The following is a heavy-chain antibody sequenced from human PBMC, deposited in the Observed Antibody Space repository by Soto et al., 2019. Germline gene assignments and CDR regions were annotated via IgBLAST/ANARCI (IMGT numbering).Heavy chain of an antibody. V-gene: IGHV4-4*02. Sequence: VQLQESGPGLVKPSGTLSLTCAVSGGSVSSDNSWTWVRQPPGKSLEWIGEVFHSGNSNSNPSLKSRVTMSVDKSKNQFSLRLTSVTAADTAVYYCARRQRFDFWSSYSYSNHGLDVWGQGTKVAVSS. D-gene: IGHD3-3*01. CDR1: GGSVSSDNS. J-gene: IGHJ6*02. CDR2: VFHSGNS. CDR3: ARRQRFDFWSSYSYSNHGLDV.